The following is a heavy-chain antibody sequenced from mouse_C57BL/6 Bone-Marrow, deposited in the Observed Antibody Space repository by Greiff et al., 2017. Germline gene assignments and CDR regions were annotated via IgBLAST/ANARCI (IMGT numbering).Heavy chain of an antibody. Sequence: EVHLVESEGGLVQPGSSMKLSCTASGFTFSDYYMAWVRQVPEKGLEWVANINYDGSSTYYLDSLKSRFIISRDNAKNILYLQMSRLKSEDTATYYCARDNGSRYFDYWGQGTTLTVSS. J-gene: IGHJ2*01. CDR1: GFTFSDYY. D-gene: IGHD1-1*01. CDR2: INYDGSST. CDR3: ARDNGSRYFDY. V-gene: IGHV5-16*01.